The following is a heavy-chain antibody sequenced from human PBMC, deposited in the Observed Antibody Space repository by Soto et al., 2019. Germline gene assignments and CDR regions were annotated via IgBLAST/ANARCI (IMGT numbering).Heavy chain of an antibody. CDR1: GDSINNSHW. Sequence: QVQLQESGPGLVQHSGTLSLTCAVSGDSINNSHWWSWVRQTPGKGLEWIGETYHSGTTNYNPSLKTRVTIAIDKSKNQFSLKMNSVTAADTAVYYCAREVNSSPARGPNWFDPWGREPWSPSPQ. J-gene: IGHJ5*02. CDR3: AREVNSSPARGPNWFDP. V-gene: IGHV4-4*02. D-gene: IGHD6-13*01. CDR2: TYHSGTT.